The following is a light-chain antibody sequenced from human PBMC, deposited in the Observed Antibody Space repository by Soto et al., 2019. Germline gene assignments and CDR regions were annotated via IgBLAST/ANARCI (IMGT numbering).Light chain of an antibody. CDR3: GSYTTSGSVI. CDR2: DVY. J-gene: IGLJ2*01. V-gene: IGLV2-14*03. Sequence: QSALTQAASVSGSPGQSIAISCTGTSSDVGAYDYVSWYQQHPGKAPKVIISDVYNRPSGVSNRFSGSKSGNTASLTISGLQVEDEADYYCGSYTTSGSVIFGGGTKLTVL. CDR1: SSDVGAYDY.